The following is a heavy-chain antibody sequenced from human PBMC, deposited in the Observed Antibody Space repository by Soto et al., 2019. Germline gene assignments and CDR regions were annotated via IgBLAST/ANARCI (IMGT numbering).Heavy chain of an antibody. CDR2: IYYSGST. Sequence: PSETLSLTCTVSGGSISSYYWSWIRQPPGKGLEWIGYIYYSGSTNYNPSLKSRVTISVDTSKNQFSLKLSSVTAADTAVYYCACQPVYYDILTGYYPYYFDYWGQGTLVTVSS. CDR1: GGSISSYY. J-gene: IGHJ4*02. D-gene: IGHD3-9*01. CDR3: ACQPVYYDILTGYYPYYFDY. V-gene: IGHV4-59*01.